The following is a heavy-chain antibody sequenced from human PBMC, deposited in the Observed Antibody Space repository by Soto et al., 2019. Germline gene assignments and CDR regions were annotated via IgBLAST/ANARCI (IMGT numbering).Heavy chain of an antibody. CDR1: GFTFSSYG. Sequence: PGGSLRLSCAASGFTFSSYGMHWVRQAPGKGLDWVAVIWYDGSNNYYADSVKGRFTISRDNSKNTLYLQMNSLRAEDTAVYYCARGGQGSGSYYGPGYWGQGTLVTVSS. CDR2: IWYDGSNN. V-gene: IGHV3-33*01. J-gene: IGHJ4*02. CDR3: ARGGQGSGSYYGPGY. D-gene: IGHD3-10*01.